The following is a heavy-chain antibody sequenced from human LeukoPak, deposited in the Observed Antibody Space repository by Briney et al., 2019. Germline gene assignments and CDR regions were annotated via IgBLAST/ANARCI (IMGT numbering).Heavy chain of an antibody. D-gene: IGHD6-19*01. CDR3: ARDMETGWSFDP. J-gene: IGHJ5*02. Sequence: ASVRVSCTTSGYPFTAYYLHWVRQAPGQGLEYMGHIHPNTGDARYPQKFQGRVTMTRDTSINTVYIELHRLLSDATALYYCARDMETGWSFDPRGQGTLVTVSS. CDR2: IHPNTGDA. CDR1: GYPFTAYY. V-gene: IGHV1-2*06.